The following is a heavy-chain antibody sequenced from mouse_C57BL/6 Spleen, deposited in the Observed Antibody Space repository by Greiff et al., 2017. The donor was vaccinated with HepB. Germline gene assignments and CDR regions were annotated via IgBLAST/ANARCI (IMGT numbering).Heavy chain of an antibody. D-gene: IGHD1-1*01. V-gene: IGHV2-2*01. J-gene: IGHJ1*03. CDR2: IWSGGST. Sequence: QVQLKESGPGLVQPSQSLSITCTVSGFSLTSYGVHWVRQSPGKGLEWLGVIWSGGSTDYNAAFISRLSISKDNSKSQVFFKMNSLQADDTAIYYCARNWGYGSSYWYFDVWGTGTTVTVSS. CDR1: GFSLTSYG. CDR3: ARNWGYGSSYWYFDV.